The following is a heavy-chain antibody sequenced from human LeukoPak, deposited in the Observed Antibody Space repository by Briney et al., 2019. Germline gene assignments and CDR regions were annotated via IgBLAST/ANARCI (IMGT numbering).Heavy chain of an antibody. V-gene: IGHV3-30-3*01. D-gene: IGHD3-22*01. CDR2: ISYDGNYK. J-gene: IGHJ4*02. CDR1: GFTFSSYS. Sequence: GGSLRLSCAASGFTFSSYSMHWVRQAPGKGLEWVAVISYDGNYKNYADSVRGRFTISRDNSKNTLYLQMNSLRAEDTAVYYCARVGYYDSSGPWDYWGQGTLVTVSS. CDR3: ARVGYYDSSGPWDY.